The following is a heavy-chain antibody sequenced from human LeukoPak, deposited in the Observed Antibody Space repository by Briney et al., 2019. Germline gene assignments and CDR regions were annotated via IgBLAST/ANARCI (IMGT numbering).Heavy chain of an antibody. D-gene: IGHD2-8*02. J-gene: IGHJ4*02. CDR3: ARVTGTRWVVFDF. CDR2: IYNNGST. CDR1: GGSITSYF. V-gene: IGHV4-59*01. Sequence: SSETLSLTCTDSGGSITSYFWSWIRQPPGKGLEWIGYIYNNGSTKYNPVLKSRVTISIDTSKNQFSLNLSSVTAADTAVYYCARVTGTRWVVFDFWGLGTLVTVSS.